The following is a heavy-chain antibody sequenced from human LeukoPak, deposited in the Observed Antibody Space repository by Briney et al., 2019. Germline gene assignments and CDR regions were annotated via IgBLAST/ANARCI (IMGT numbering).Heavy chain of an antibody. CDR1: GGSISNYH. Sequence: SETLSLTCTVSGGSISNYHRSWIRQPPGKGLEWIGYIYNSGSTNYNPSLKSRVSISVDTSKNQFSLKLSSVTAADTAVYYCARSAIDAFDIWGQGTMVTVSS. J-gene: IGHJ3*02. V-gene: IGHV4-59*08. CDR2: IYNSGST. CDR3: ARSAIDAFDI. D-gene: IGHD6-25*01.